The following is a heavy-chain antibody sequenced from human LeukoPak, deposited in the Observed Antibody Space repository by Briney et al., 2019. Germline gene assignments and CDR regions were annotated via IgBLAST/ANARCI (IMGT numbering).Heavy chain of an antibody. CDR2: INPDDEST. Sequence: PGGSLRLSCVASGFTFRKYWLHWVRQAPGKGLEWVSRINPDDESTSYADSVRGRFTISRDNAKNSLYLQMNSLRAEDTALYYCAKDTDSSGYYYGGWFDPWGQGTLVTVSS. V-gene: IGHV3-74*01. CDR1: GFTFRKYW. J-gene: IGHJ5*02. CDR3: AKDTDSSGYYYGGWFDP. D-gene: IGHD3-22*01.